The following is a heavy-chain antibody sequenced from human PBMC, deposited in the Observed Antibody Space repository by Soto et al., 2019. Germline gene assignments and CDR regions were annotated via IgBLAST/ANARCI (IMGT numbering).Heavy chain of an antibody. V-gene: IGHV3-30-3*01. Sequence: GGSLRLSCAASGFTFSSYAMHGVRQAPGKGLEWVAVISYDGSNKYYADSVKGRFTISRDNSKNTLYLQMNSLRAEDTAVYYCARGLENPSWFDPWGQGTLVTVSS. CDR3: ARGLENPSWFDP. D-gene: IGHD6-6*01. J-gene: IGHJ5*02. CDR1: GFTFSSYA. CDR2: ISYDGSNK.